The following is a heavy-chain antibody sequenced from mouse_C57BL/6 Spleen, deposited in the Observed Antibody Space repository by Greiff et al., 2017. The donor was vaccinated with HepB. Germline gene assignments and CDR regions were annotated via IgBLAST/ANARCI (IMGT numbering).Heavy chain of an antibody. CDR3: ARSPKSYDFDY. D-gene: IGHD1-1*01. V-gene: IGHV1-52*01. Sequence: QVQLQQPGAELVRPGSSVKLSCKASGYTFTSYWMHWVKQRPIQGLEWIGNIDPSDSETHYNQKFKDKATLTVDKSSSTAYMQLSSLTSEDSAVYYCARSPKSYDFDYWGQGTTLTVSS. J-gene: IGHJ2*01. CDR2: IDPSDSET. CDR1: GYTFTSYW.